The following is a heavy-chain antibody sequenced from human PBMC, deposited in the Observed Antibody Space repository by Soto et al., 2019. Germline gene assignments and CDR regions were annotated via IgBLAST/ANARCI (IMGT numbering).Heavy chain of an antibody. Sequence: QVQLQESGPGLVKPSETLSLTCTVSGVSISSYYWSWIRQPPGKGLEWSGYIYYSGSTNYNPSLKSRVTISVDTSKNQFSLTRSSVTAADTAVYYCARGYYDFCSGYSNNYYYYYIDVWGKGTTVTVSS. CDR3: ARGYYDFCSGYSNNYYYYYIDV. D-gene: IGHD3-3*01. CDR1: GVSISSYY. CDR2: IYYSGST. V-gene: IGHV4-59*01. J-gene: IGHJ6*03.